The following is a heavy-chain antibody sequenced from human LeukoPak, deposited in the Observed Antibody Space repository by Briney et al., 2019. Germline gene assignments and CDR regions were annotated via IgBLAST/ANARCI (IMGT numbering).Heavy chain of an antibody. CDR2: INPNSGGT. J-gene: IGHJ4*02. V-gene: IGHV1-2*02. Sequence: VASVKVCCKASGYTFTGYYMHWVRQAPGQGLEWMGWINPNSGGTNYAQKFQGRVTMTRDTSISTAYMELSRLRSDDTAVYYCVVVTAHIDFDYWGQGTLVTVSS. D-gene: IGHD2-21*02. CDR1: GYTFTGYY. CDR3: VVVTAHIDFDY.